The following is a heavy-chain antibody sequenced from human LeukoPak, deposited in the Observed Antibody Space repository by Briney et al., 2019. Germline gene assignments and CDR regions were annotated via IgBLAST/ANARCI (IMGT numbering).Heavy chain of an antibody. J-gene: IGHJ4*03. V-gene: IGHV4-59*11. CDR1: GVSSSSQL. Sequence: KPSETLSHICTVSGVSSSSQLWSWLRQPPGKGLEWIGYIYYSGSTNYNPSLKSRATISVDTSKNQFSLKLSSVTAADTAVYYCAGGRPDPETLEYWGHRNPVTVSS. D-gene: IGHD1-14*01. CDR2: IYYSGST. CDR3: AGGRPDPETLEY.